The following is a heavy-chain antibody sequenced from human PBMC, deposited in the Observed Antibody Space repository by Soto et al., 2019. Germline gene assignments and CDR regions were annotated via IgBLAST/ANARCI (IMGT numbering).Heavy chain of an antibody. V-gene: IGHV3-30*04. D-gene: IGHD3-16*01. CDR3: ARQAKIGDRSQFYFDS. CDR2: ISYNGRNK. Sequence: LRLSCAASGFTFSFYAMHWVRQAPGKGLEWVAVISYNGRNKHYVDSVKGRFTISRDNSQDTLYLQMDSLRPDDTAVYYCARQAKIGDRSQFYFDSWGQGTLVTVSS. J-gene: IGHJ4*02. CDR1: GFTFSFYA.